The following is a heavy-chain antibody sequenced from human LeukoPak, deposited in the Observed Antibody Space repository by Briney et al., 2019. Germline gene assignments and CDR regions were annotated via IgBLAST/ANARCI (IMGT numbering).Heavy chain of an antibody. CDR1: GFTLSTFW. V-gene: IGHV3-7*01. CDR2: INQDGSER. CDR3: AGPRWLQFGPHDC. J-gene: IGHJ4*02. Sequence: PGGSLSLSCAASGFTLSTFWMTWVRQAPGKGLEWVANINQDGSERYYVDSVKGRFTVSRDNAKNSLYLQMNSLRAEDTAVYYCAGPRWLQFGPHDCWGQGTLVTVSS. D-gene: IGHD5-24*01.